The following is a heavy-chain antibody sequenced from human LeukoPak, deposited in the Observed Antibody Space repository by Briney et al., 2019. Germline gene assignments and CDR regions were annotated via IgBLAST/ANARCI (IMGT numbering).Heavy chain of an antibody. CDR2: FDPEDGET. CDR3: ATSEGYNWNGIDY. D-gene: IGHD1-1*01. V-gene: IGHV1-24*01. J-gene: IGHJ4*02. CDR1: GYTLTELS. Sequence: GASVKVSCKVSGYTLTELSMHWVRQAPGKGLEWMGGFDPEDGETIYAQKFQGRVTMTEGTSTDTAYMELSSLRSEDTAVYYCATSEGYNWNGIDYWGQGTLVTVSS.